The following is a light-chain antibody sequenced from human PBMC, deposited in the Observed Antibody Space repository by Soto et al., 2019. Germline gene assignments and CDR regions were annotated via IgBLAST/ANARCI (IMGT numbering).Light chain of an antibody. CDR2: GAS. CDR1: QSVSSSY. Sequence: EIVLTQSPGTLSLSPGERATLSCRASQSVSSSYLAWYQQKPGQAPRLLIYGASSRATGIPDRFSGSGSGTDFNLTISRLEPEDFAVYYCQQYGSSPWTFGQGTRLEIK. CDR3: QQYGSSPWT. J-gene: IGKJ5*01. V-gene: IGKV3-20*01.